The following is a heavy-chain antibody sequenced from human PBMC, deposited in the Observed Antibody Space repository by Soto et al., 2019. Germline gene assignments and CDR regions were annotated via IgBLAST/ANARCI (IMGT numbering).Heavy chain of an antibody. V-gene: IGHV5-10-1*01. CDR2: IDPSDSQT. J-gene: IGHJ4*02. D-gene: IGHD3-22*01. Sequence: PGESLKISCKGSGYSFAGYWITWVRQKPGKGLEWMGRIDPSDSQTDYSPSFRGHVTISVTKSITTVFLQWSSPRASDTAMYYCARQLYDSDTSPNFQYYFDSWGQGTPVTVSS. CDR1: GYSFAGYW. CDR3: ARQLYDSDTSPNFQYYFDS.